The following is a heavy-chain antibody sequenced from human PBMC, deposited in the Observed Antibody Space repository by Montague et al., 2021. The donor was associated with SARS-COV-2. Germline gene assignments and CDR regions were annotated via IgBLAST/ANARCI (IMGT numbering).Heavy chain of an antibody. J-gene: IGHJ4*02. D-gene: IGHD1-14*01. Sequence: SLRLSCAVSGFTLRSYGMTWVRQAPGKGLEWVSAISGSGSSTYYPDSVKGRFTISRDRSRSTLYLQMNSLRVEDTAVYYCASRPGEPYYYDYWGPGALVTVSS. CDR3: ASRPGEPYYYDY. V-gene: IGHV3-23*01. CDR2: ISGSGSST. CDR1: GFTLRSYG.